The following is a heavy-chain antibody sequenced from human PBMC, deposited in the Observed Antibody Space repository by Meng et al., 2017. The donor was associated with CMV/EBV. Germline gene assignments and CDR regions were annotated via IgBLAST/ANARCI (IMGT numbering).Heavy chain of an antibody. Sequence: QLHLPESGPGLVKPSETLSLTCTVSGGSISSSSYYWGWIRQPPGKGLEWIGSIYYSGSTYYNPSLKSRVTISVDTSKNQFSLKLSSVTAADTAVYYCVTWLWFGELSGYYFDYWGQGTLVTVSS. CDR3: VTWLWFGELSGYYFDY. CDR2: IYYSGST. D-gene: IGHD3-10*01. V-gene: IGHV4-39*07. CDR1: GGSISSSSYY. J-gene: IGHJ4*02.